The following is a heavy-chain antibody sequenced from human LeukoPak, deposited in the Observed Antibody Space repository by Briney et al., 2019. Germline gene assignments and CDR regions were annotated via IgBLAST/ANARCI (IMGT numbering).Heavy chain of an antibody. D-gene: IGHD5-24*01. CDR1: GDSVSNNSAA. V-gene: IGHV6-1*01. J-gene: IGHJ4*02. CDR2: TYYRSKWYN. Sequence: SQTLSLTCDISGDSVSNNSAAWNWIRQSPLRGLEWLGRTYYRSKWYNDYAVSVKSRITINPDTSKNQFSLQLNSVTPEDTAVYYCTRGTPVGSSREFDYWGQGTLVTVSS. CDR3: TRGTPVGSSREFDY.